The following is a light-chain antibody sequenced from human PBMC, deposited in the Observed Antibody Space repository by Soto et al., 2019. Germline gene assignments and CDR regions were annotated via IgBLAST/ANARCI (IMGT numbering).Light chain of an antibody. Sequence: VLTQPPSVSGAPGQRVSISCTGSSSNIGAGYDVHWYQQLPGTAPKLLIYGDSNRPSGVPDRFSGSKSGTSASLAITGLQAEDEADYYCQSYDNSLSGYVFGTGTKVTVL. J-gene: IGLJ1*01. CDR3: QSYDNSLSGYV. CDR2: GDS. V-gene: IGLV1-40*01. CDR1: SSNIGAGYD.